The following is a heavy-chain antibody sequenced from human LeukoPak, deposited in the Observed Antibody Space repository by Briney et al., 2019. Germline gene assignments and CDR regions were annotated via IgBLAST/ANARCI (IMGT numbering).Heavy chain of an antibody. D-gene: IGHD6-19*01. CDR3: ARAPGGWYRAFDY. V-gene: IGHV4-4*07. CDR2: VYSSGSS. J-gene: IGHJ4*02. CDR1: GGSISSYY. Sequence: PSETLSLTCTVSGGSISSYYWNWIRQSAGEGLEWIGRVYSSGSSNYNPSLKSRVTMSVDTSKNHFSLRLSSVTAADTAVYYCARAPGGWYRAFDYWGQGTLVTVSS.